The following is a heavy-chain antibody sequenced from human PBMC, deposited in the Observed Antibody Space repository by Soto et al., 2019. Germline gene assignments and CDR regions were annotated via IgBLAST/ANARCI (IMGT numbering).Heavy chain of an antibody. CDR1: GYTFTSYG. D-gene: IGHD3-22*01. CDR3: ARGRNYYDSSGIRFDP. CDR2: ISAYNGNT. V-gene: IGHV1-18*01. J-gene: IGHJ5*02. Sequence: ASVKASCKASGYTFTSYGISWVQQAHGQGLEWMGWISAYNGNTNYAQKLQGRVTMTTDTSTSTAYMELRSLRSDDTAVYYCARGRNYYDSSGIRFDPWGQGTLVTVSS.